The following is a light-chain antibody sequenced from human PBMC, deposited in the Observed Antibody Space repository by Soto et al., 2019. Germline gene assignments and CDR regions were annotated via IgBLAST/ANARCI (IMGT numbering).Light chain of an antibody. Sequence: EIVMTQSPATLSVSPGETVTLSCRASQSVNSNLAWYQQKPGQAPRLLIYHASTRATGIPARFSGSGSGTEFTLTISSLQSEDFAVYFCQQYYNWPRTFGQGTKVEI. CDR3: QQYYNWPRT. J-gene: IGKJ1*01. CDR2: HAS. CDR1: QSVNSN. V-gene: IGKV3D-15*01.